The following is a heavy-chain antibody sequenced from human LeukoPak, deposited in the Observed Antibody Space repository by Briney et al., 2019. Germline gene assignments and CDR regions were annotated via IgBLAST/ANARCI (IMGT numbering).Heavy chain of an antibody. J-gene: IGHJ4*02. Sequence: ASVKVSCKASGYTFTSYYMHWVRQAPGQGLEWMGIINPSGGSTSYAQKFQGRVTMTRDTSTSTVYMELSSLRSEDTAVYYCARGGTPMVRGATFDYWGQGTLVTVSS. CDR1: GYTFTSYY. CDR3: ARGGTPMVRGATFDY. V-gene: IGHV1-46*01. D-gene: IGHD3-10*01. CDR2: INPSGGST.